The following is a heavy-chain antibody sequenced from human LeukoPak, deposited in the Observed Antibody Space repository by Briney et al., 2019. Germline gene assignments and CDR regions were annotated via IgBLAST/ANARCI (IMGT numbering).Heavy chain of an antibody. D-gene: IGHD4/OR15-4a*01. CDR2: IYYSGST. J-gene: IGHJ4*02. Sequence: PSETLSLTCTVSGGSISSRSDYWGWIHQPPGKGLEWIGSIYYSGSTHYNPSLKSRVTISVDTSKNQFSLKLSSVTAADTAVYYCARRPGEYGGNDFDYWGQGTLVTVSS. CDR3: ARRPGEYGGNDFDY. CDR1: GGSISSRSDY. V-gene: IGHV4-39*01.